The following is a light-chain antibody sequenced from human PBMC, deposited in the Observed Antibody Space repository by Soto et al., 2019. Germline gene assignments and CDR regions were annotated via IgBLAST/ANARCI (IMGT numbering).Light chain of an antibody. CDR3: VQGTHWPWT. J-gene: IGKJ1*01. CDR2: QVS. Sequence: DVVMTQSPLSLSVTLGQPASISCRSTQGLVYSDGNTFLNWFHQRPGQSPRRLIYQVSNRDSGVPDRFSGSGSGTDFTLTISRVEAEVVGIYYCVQGTHWPWTFGQGTKVEIK. CDR1: QGLVYSDGNTF. V-gene: IGKV2-30*01.